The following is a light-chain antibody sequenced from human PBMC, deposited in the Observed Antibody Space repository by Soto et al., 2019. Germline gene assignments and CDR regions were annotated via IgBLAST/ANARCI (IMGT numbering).Light chain of an antibody. Sequence: DIQMTQSPSSLSASVGDRVSVTCRASQSISTFLNWYQQRPGEAPKLLIYAASSLQSGVPSRFSGSGSGEDFTLTIGSLHPEDFATYYCQQSYTTPRTFGQGTKVEVK. V-gene: IGKV1-39*01. J-gene: IGKJ1*01. CDR3: QQSYTTPRT. CDR1: QSISTF. CDR2: AAS.